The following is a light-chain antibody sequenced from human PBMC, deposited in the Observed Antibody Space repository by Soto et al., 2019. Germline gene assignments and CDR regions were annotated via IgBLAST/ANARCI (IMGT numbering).Light chain of an antibody. V-gene: IGKV3-11*01. CDR1: HSVTTH. J-gene: IGKJ5*01. CDR3: QQLNSYPIT. Sequence: EIVLTQSPDTLSLSPGERATLSCWASHSVTTHLAWFQQRPGQTPRLLIYDASTRAPGIPARFSGRGSGADFTLTISSLQPEDFATYYCQQLNSYPITFGQGTRLEIK. CDR2: DAS.